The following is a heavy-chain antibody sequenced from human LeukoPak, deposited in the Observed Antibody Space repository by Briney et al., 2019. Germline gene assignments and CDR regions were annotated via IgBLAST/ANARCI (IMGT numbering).Heavy chain of an antibody. J-gene: IGHJ4*02. CDR3: ARASHDYGDYSHFDY. CDR1: GGSISSSSYY. V-gene: IGHV4-39*07. CDR2: IYHSGST. D-gene: IGHD4-17*01. Sequence: SETLSLTCTVSGGSISSSSYYWGWIRQPPGKGLEWIGEIYHSGSTNYNPSLQSRVTISVDKSKNQLSLKLSSVTAADTAVYYCARASHDYGDYSHFDYWGQGTLVTVSS.